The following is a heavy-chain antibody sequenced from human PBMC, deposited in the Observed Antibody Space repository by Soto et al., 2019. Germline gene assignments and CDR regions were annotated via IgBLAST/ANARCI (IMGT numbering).Heavy chain of an antibody. CDR3: ARTIQSVYNWFDP. V-gene: IGHV3-30-3*01. CDR1: GFTFSSYA. Sequence: LRLSCAASGFTFSSYAMHWVRQAPGKGLEWVAVISYDGSNKYYADSVKGRFTISRDNSKNTLYLQMNSLRAEDTAVYYCARTIQSVYNWFDPWGQGTLVTVSS. J-gene: IGHJ5*02. CDR2: ISYDGSNK. D-gene: IGHD4-4*01.